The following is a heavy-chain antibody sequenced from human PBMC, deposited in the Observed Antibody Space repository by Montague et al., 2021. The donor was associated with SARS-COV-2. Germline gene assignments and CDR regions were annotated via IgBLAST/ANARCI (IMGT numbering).Heavy chain of an antibody. V-gene: IGHV4-34*01. Sequence: SETLSLTCAVYGGSFHIFSWGWIRQSPGKGLEWIGEVDHSGNTKYNPSLKNRVTISVDTSKNRFSLNLTSVTAADTAIYYCARGTRAVQITPGFRYWGQGTQVAVSS. CDR2: VDHSGNT. CDR1: GGSFHIFS. J-gene: IGHJ4*02. D-gene: IGHD5-24*01. CDR3: ARGTRAVQITPGFRY.